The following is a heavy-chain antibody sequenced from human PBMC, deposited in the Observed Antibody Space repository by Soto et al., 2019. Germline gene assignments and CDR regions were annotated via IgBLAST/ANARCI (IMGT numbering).Heavy chain of an antibody. CDR1: GGTFSSYA. Sequence: QVQLVQSGAEVKKPGSSVKVSCKASGGTFSSYAISWVRQAPGQGLEWMGGIIPIFGTANYAQKFQGRVTITADESTSKDYMELRSLRSEDTAVYYCTREPYYYDSSGYYSEGGYDGMDVWGQGTTVTVSS. CDR2: IIPIFGTA. D-gene: IGHD3-22*01. CDR3: TREPYYYDSSGYYSEGGYDGMDV. V-gene: IGHV1-69*01. J-gene: IGHJ6*02.